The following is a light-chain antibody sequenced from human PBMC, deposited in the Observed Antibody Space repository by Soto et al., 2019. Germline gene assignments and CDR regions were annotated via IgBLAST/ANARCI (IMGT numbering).Light chain of an antibody. V-gene: IGLV2-11*01. CDR2: DVS. J-gene: IGLJ1*01. CDR3: CSYAVTFYV. CDR1: TIDDGTSNY. Sequence: QSVLTQPRSVSVSPGQSVTISCTGPTIDDGTSNYVSWYQQHPGKVPKLMIYDVSERPSGVPDRFSGSKSGNTASLTISGLQPEDEADYYCCSYAVTFYVFGTGTKVTVL.